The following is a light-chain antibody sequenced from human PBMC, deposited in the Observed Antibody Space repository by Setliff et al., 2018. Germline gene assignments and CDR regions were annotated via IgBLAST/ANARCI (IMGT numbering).Light chain of an antibody. CDR2: DAY. CDR1: QGITNG. Sequence: AIQLTQSPASLSASVGDSVTISCRASQGITNGLAWYQQKPGKPPRVLIYDAYSLESGVQSRFSGSGSGTDFTLTINSLQHEDVATYYGQQFKIYPLTFGGGTKVDIK. V-gene: IGKV1-13*02. CDR3: QQFKIYPLT. J-gene: IGKJ4*01.